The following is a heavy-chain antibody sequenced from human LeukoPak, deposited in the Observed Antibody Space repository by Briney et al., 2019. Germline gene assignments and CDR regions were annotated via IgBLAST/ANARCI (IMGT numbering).Heavy chain of an antibody. CDR3: ARAPRPMVVVQGPYVDV. CDR1: GYRFSNYG. Sequence: ASVKVSCKASGYRFSNYGISWVRRAPGQGLEWMGWINAYNGKTNYAQKVQGRVTITADKSTSTAYMELSSLRSEDTAVYYCARAPRPMVVVQGPYVDVWGQGTTVTVSS. V-gene: IGHV1-18*01. CDR2: INAYNGKT. J-gene: IGHJ6*02. D-gene: IGHD3-22*01.